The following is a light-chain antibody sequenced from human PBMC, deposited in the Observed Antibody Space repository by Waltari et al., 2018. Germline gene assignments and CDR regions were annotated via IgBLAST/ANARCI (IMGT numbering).Light chain of an antibody. CDR1: QSISSN. V-gene: IGKV1-39*01. CDR2: AAS. CDR3: QQSYSTPYT. J-gene: IGKJ2*01. Sequence: DIQMTQSPYSLSASVGDRVTITCRASQSISSNLNWYQQNPGKAPKLLIYAASSLQSGVPSRFSGSGSETDFTLTISSLQPEDFATYYCQQSYSTPYTFGQGTKLEIK.